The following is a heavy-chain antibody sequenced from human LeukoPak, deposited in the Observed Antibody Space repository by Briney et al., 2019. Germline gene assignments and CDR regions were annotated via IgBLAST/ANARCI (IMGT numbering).Heavy chain of an antibody. V-gene: IGHV5-51*01. CDR2: IYPGDSDT. CDR3: ATPGSGYYYGLDV. J-gene: IGHJ6*02. Sequence: GESLKISCKGSGYSFTTYWIGWVRQMPGKGLEWMGIIYPGDSDTRYSPSFQGQVTISAGKSITTAYLQWSSLKASDTAIYYCATPGSGYYYGLDVWGQGTTVTVSS. CDR1: GYSFTTYW. D-gene: IGHD1-14*01.